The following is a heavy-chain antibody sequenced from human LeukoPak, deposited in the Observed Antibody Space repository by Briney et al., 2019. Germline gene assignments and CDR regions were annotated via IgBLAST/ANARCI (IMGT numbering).Heavy chain of an antibody. Sequence: PGGSLRLSCAASGFTVSNNYMSWVRQAPGKGLEWVANINQDESKKYYADSVKGRFTISRDNAKNSLYLQMSSLTAEDTAIYYCARDHAYRADYWGQGTLVTVSS. CDR1: GFTVSNNY. V-gene: IGHV3-7*01. J-gene: IGHJ4*02. CDR2: INQDESKK. CDR3: ARDHAYRADY. D-gene: IGHD2-2*01.